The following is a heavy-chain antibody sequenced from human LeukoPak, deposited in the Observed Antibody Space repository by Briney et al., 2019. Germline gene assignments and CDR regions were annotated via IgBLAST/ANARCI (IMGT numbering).Heavy chain of an antibody. J-gene: IGHJ3*02. V-gene: IGHV3-23*01. Sequence: GGSLRLSCAASGFTFSSYAMSWVRQAPGKGLEWVSAISGSGGSTYYADSVKGRFTISRDNSKNTLYLQMNSLRAEGTAVYYCARDRGWIQHDIWGQGTMVTVSS. CDR1: GFTFSSYA. D-gene: IGHD5-18*01. CDR3: ARDRGWIQHDI. CDR2: ISGSGGST.